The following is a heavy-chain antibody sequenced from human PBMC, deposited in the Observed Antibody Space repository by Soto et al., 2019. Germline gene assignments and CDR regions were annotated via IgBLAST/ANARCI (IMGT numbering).Heavy chain of an antibody. V-gene: IGHV1-69*13. CDR3: ARTSLYGSGSYYNIFHYGMDV. CDR2: IIPIFGTA. CDR1: GGTFSSYA. J-gene: IGHJ6*02. D-gene: IGHD3-10*01. Sequence: SVKVSCKASGGTFSSYAISWVRQAPGQGLEWMGGIIPIFGTANYAQKFQGRVTITADESTSTAYMELSSLRSEDTAVYYCARTSLYGSGSYYNIFHYGMDVWGHGTTVTVSS.